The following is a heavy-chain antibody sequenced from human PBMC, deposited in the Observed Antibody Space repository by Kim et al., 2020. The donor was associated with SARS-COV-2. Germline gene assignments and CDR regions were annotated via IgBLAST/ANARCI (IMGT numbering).Heavy chain of an antibody. J-gene: IGHJ3*02. D-gene: IGHD6-19*01. Sequence: PFPQSRVTLSVDTSKNQVSLKLSSVTAADTAVYYCARLMVMSSGYNAFDIWGQGTMVTVSS. V-gene: IGHV4-39*01. CDR3: ARLMVMSSGYNAFDI.